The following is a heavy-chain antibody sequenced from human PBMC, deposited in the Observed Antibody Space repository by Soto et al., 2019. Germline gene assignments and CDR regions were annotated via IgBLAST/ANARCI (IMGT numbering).Heavy chain of an antibody. J-gene: IGHJ4*02. Sequence: CAASGFTLSRYVMHWVRQAPGKGLDWAAAIWYDGSDKFYADSVKGRLTISRDNPKNMLYLQMNSLGAEDTAVYYCATEAAGTSFDYWGQGTLVTVSS. CDR3: ATEAAGTSFDY. V-gene: IGHV3-33*01. CDR2: IWYDGSDK. D-gene: IGHD1-1*01. CDR1: GFTLSRYV.